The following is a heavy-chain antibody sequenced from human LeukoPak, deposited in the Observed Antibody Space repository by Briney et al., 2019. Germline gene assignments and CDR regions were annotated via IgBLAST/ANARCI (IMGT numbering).Heavy chain of an antibody. V-gene: IGHV1-2*02. CDR1: GYTFTGYY. D-gene: IGHD3-22*01. CDR2: INPNSGGT. J-gene: IGHJ4*02. CDR3: ARDLDPYYYDSSGYSGYYFDY. Sequence: GASVKVSCKASGYTFTGYYMHWVRQAPGQGLEWMGWINPNSGGTNYAQKFQGRVTMTRDTSISTAYMELSRLRSDDTAVYYCARDLDPYYYDSSGYSGYYFDYWGQGTLVTVSS.